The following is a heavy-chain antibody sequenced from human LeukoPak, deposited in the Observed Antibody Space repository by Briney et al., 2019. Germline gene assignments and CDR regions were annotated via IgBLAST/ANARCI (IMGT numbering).Heavy chain of an antibody. V-gene: IGHV6-1*01. D-gene: IGHD6-13*01. J-gene: IGHJ3*02. CDR1: GDSVSSYTAA. CDR2: TFYRSKWYH. Sequence: PSQTLSLTCAISGDSVSSYTAAWNWIRQSPSRGLEWLGRTFYRSKWYHDYAVSVKSRITINPDTSKNQFSLNLNSVTPEDTAVYYCARGFSSRRAFDIWGQGTMVTVTS. CDR3: ARGFSSRRAFDI.